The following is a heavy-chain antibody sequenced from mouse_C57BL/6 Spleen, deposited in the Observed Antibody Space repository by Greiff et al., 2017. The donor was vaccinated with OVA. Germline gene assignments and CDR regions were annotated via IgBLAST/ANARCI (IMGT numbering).Heavy chain of an antibody. D-gene: IGHD4-1*01. V-gene: IGHV2-6*01. CDR3: ARTLWDVGAMDY. CDR1: GFSLTSYG. Sequence: VHLVESGPGLVAPSQSLSITCTVSGFSLTSYGVDWVRQSPGKGLEWLGVIWGVGSTNYNSALKSRLSISKDNSKSQVFLKMNSLQTDDTAMYYCARTLWDVGAMDYWGQGTSVTVSS. J-gene: IGHJ4*01. CDR2: IWGVGST.